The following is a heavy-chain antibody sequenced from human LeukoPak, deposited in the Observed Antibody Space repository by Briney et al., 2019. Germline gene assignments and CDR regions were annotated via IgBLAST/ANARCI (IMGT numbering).Heavy chain of an antibody. Sequence: SVTVSCKASGGTFSSYAISWVRQAPGQGLEWMGGIIPIFGTANYAQKFQGRVTITADKSTSTGYMELSSLRSEDTAVYYCARTRGYSGYDRPKYNWFDPWGQGTLVTVSS. CDR3: ARTRGYSGYDRPKYNWFDP. V-gene: IGHV1-69*06. CDR1: GGTFSSYA. D-gene: IGHD5-12*01. J-gene: IGHJ5*02. CDR2: IIPIFGTA.